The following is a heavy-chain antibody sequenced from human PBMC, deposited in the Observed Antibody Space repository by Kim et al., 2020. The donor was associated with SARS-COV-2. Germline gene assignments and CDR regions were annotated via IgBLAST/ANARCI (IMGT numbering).Heavy chain of an antibody. CDR1: GFTFSSYA. Sequence: GGSLRLSCSASGFTFSSYAMHWVRQAPGKGLEYVSAISSNGGSTYYADSLKGRFTISRDNSKNTLYLQMSSLRAEDTAVYYCVKDQGPGIVVVISRRGGFDYWGQGTLVTVSS. CDR3: VKDQGPGIVVVISRRGGFDY. V-gene: IGHV3-64D*09. J-gene: IGHJ4*02. D-gene: IGHD3-22*01. CDR2: ISSNGGST.